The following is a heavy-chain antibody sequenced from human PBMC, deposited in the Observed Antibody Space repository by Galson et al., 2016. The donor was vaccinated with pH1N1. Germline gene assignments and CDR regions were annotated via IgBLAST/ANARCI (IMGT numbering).Heavy chain of an antibody. CDR3: AKVGGFLTGELDY. J-gene: IGHJ4*02. Sequence: SLRLSCAASGFTFDDYAMHWVRQAPGKGLEWVSGISWNSGSIGYADSVKGRFTISRDNAKNSLYLQMNSLRAEDTALYYCAKVGGFLTGELDYWGQGTLVTVSS. CDR2: ISWNSGSI. V-gene: IGHV3-9*01. D-gene: IGHD7-27*01. CDR1: GFTFDDYA.